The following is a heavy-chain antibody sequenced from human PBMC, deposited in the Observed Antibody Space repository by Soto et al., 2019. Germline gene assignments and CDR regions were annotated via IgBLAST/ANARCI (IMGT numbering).Heavy chain of an antibody. CDR1: GGSFSGYY. CDR2: INHSGST. V-gene: IGHV4-34*01. J-gene: IGHJ4*02. D-gene: IGHD6-13*01. Sequence: SETRCLTCAVYGGSFSGYYWSGIRQPPGKGLEWIGEINHSGSTNYNPSLKSRVTISVDTSKNQFSLKLSSVTAADTAVYYCARGAYSSSHKYYFDYWGQGTLVTVSS. CDR3: ARGAYSSSHKYYFDY.